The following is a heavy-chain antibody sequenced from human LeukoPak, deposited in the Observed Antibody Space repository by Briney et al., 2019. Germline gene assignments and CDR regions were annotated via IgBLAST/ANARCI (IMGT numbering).Heavy chain of an antibody. Sequence: SETLSLTCTVSGGSISSSRYYWGWIRQPPGKGLEWIGSIHYSGSTSYNPSLKSRVTISVDTSKNQFSLKLGSVTAADTAVYYCARPRDGYTYYFDYWGQGTLVTVSS. CDR1: GGSISSSRYY. J-gene: IGHJ4*02. CDR3: ARPRDGYTYYFDY. D-gene: IGHD5-12*01. V-gene: IGHV4-39*01. CDR2: IHYSGST.